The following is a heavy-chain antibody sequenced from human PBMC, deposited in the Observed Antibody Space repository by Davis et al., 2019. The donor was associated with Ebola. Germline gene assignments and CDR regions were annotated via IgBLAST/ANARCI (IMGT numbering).Heavy chain of an antibody. J-gene: IGHJ6*02. V-gene: IGHV4-59*01. Sequence: MPSETLSLTCAVYGGSFSGYYWSWIRQPPGKGLEWIGYIYYSGSTNYNPSLKSRVTISVDTSKNQFSLKLSSVTAADTAVYYCARGEVQGVIGYYCMDVWGQGTTVTVSS. CDR1: GGSFSGYY. CDR3: ARGEVQGVIGYYCMDV. CDR2: IYYSGST. D-gene: IGHD3-10*01.